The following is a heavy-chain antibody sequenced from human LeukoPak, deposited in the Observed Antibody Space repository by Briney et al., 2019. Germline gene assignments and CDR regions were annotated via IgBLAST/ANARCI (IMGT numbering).Heavy chain of an antibody. Sequence: SETLSLTCTVSGGSISSSSYYWGWIRQPPGKGLEWIGSIYHSGSTYYNPSLKSRVTISVDRSKNQFSLKLSSVTAADTAVYYCARAPTAHYYDSSGYYDYWGQGTLVTVSS. D-gene: IGHD3-22*01. CDR3: ARAPTAHYYDSSGYYDY. CDR1: GGSISSSSYY. J-gene: IGHJ4*02. V-gene: IGHV4-39*07. CDR2: IYHSGST.